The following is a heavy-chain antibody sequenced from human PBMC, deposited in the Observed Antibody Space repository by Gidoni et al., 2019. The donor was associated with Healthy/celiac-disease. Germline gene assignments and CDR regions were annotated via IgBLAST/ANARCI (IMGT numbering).Heavy chain of an antibody. V-gene: IGHV3-30-3*01. J-gene: IGHJ4*02. D-gene: IGHD1-26*01. CDR2: ISYDGSNK. CDR1: GFTFSSYA. CDR3: ARAWELLDY. Sequence: QVQLVASGGGVVQPGRSLRLSCAASGFTFSSYAMHWVRQAPGKGLEWVAVISYDGSNKYYADSVKGRFTISRDNSKNTLYLQMNSLRAEDTAVYYCARAWELLDYWGQGTLVTVSS.